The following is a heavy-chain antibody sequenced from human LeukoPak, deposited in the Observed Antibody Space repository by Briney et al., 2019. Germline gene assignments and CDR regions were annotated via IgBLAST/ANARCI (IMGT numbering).Heavy chain of an antibody. Sequence: GESLKISCKGSGYNFTNYWIGWVRQMPGKGLEWMGIIYPGDSDTTYSPSFQGQVTISADKSISTAYLQWSSLKASNTAMYNCARRRDGYNYVGTDYWGQGTLVTVSS. J-gene: IGHJ4*02. D-gene: IGHD5-24*01. CDR3: ARRRDGYNYVGTDY. CDR1: GYNFTNYW. CDR2: IYPGDSDT. V-gene: IGHV5-51*01.